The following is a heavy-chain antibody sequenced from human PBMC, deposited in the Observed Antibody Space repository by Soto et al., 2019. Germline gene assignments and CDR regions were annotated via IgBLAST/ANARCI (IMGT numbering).Heavy chain of an antibody. Sequence: EVQLVESGGGVVRPGGSLRLSCAASGFTFDDYGMSWVRQAPGKGLEWVSGINWNGGSTGYADSVKGRFTISRDNAKNSLYLQMNSLRVEDTALYYCASAGGGYSYGFRAFDIWGRGTMVTVSS. D-gene: IGHD5-18*01. J-gene: IGHJ3*02. V-gene: IGHV3-20*04. CDR1: GFTFDDYG. CDR2: INWNGGST. CDR3: ASAGGGYSYGFRAFDI.